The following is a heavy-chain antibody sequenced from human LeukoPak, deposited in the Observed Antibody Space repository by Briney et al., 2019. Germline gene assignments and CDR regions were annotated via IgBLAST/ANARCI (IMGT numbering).Heavy chain of an antibody. CDR2: IYSGGST. V-gene: IGHV3-53*01. J-gene: IGHJ4*02. Sequence: AGGSLRLSCAASGFTVSSNYMSWVRQAPGKGLEWVSVIYSGGSTYYADSVKGRFTISRDNSKNTLYLQMNSLRAEDTAVYYCAMSIAVAGPIDYWGQGTLVTVSS. D-gene: IGHD6-19*01. CDR1: GFTVSSNY. CDR3: AMSIAVAGPIDY.